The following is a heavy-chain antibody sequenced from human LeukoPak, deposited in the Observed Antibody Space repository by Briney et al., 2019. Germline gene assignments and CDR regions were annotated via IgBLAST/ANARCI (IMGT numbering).Heavy chain of an antibody. J-gene: IGHJ4*02. CDR2: IYYSGST. Sequence: KPSETLSLTCTVTGGSIISYYWSWIRQPPGKRLQWIGPIYYSGSTNYNPSLKSRVTISVDTSKNQFSLKLSSVTAADTAVYYCASRSSIWSGYQDTLYSFDSWGQGTLVTVSS. D-gene: IGHD3-3*01. CDR1: GGSIISYY. CDR3: ASRSSIWSGYQDTLYSFDS. V-gene: IGHV4-59*01.